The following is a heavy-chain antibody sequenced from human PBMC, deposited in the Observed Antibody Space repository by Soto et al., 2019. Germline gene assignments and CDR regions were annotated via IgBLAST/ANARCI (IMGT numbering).Heavy chain of an antibody. J-gene: IGHJ4*02. CDR1: GFTFSSYS. V-gene: IGHV3-21*01. CDR3: TCHGGWKHETRDY. Sequence: EVQLVESGGGLVKPGGSLRLSCAASGFTFSSYSMNWVRQAPGKGLEWVSSISSSSSYIYYADSVKGRFTISRDNAKNSLYLQMNSLRAEDTAVYYCTCHGGWKHETRDYWGQGTLVTVSS. CDR2: ISSSSSYI. D-gene: IGHD6-19*01.